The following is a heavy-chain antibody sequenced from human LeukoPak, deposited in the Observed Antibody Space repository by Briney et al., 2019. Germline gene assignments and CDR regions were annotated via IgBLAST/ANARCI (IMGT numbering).Heavy chain of an antibody. CDR1: GFTFSSYW. V-gene: IGHV3-7*03. J-gene: IGHJ4*02. CDR3: ASSGYSYGIGDTLPFDY. Sequence: GGSLRLSCAASGFTFSSYWMSWVRQAPGKGLEWVANIKQDGSEKYYVDSVKGRFTISRDNAKNSLYLQMNSLRAEDTAVYYCASSGYSYGIGDTLPFDYWGQGTLVTVSS. CDR2: IKQDGSEK. D-gene: IGHD5-18*01.